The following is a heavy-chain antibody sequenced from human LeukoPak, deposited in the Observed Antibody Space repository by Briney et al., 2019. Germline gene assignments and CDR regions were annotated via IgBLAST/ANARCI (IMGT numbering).Heavy chain of an antibody. Sequence: GGSLRLSCAASGFTFSSYAMSWVRQAPGKGLEWVSAISGSGGSTYYADSVKGRCTISRDNSKNTPYLQMNSLRAEDTAVYYCAKDVELRRPYYMDVWGKGTTVTVSS. CDR3: AKDVELRRPYYMDV. CDR2: ISGSGGST. V-gene: IGHV3-23*01. J-gene: IGHJ6*03. CDR1: GFTFSSYA. D-gene: IGHD6-25*01.